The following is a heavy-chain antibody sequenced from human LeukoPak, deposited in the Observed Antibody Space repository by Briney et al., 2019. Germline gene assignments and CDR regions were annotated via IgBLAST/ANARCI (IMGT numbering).Heavy chain of an antibody. V-gene: IGHV3-48*01. CDR2: ISSSSSTI. CDR1: GFTFSSYS. CDR3: ARDLIRGCSGGSCYSGLRDAFDI. J-gene: IGHJ3*02. D-gene: IGHD2-15*01. Sequence: PGGSLRLSCAASGFTFSSYSMNWVRQAPGKGLEWVSYISSSSSTIYYADSVKGRFTISRDNAKNSLYLQMNSLRAEDTAVYYCARDLIRGCSGGSCYSGLRDAFDIWGQGTMDTVSS.